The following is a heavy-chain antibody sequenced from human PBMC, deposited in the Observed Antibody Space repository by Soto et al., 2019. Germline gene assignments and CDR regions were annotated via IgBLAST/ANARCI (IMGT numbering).Heavy chain of an antibody. D-gene: IGHD3-3*01. J-gene: IGHJ4*02. Sequence: VSLRLSCAASGFTFSSYAMSWVRQAPGKGLEWVSAISGSGGSTYYADSVKGRFTISRDNSKNTLYLQMNSLRAEDTAVYYCAKDLETDLGRRLQIWNYWGQGTLVTVSS. CDR1: GFTFSSYA. V-gene: IGHV3-23*01. CDR3: AKDLETDLGRRLQIWNY. CDR2: ISGSGGST.